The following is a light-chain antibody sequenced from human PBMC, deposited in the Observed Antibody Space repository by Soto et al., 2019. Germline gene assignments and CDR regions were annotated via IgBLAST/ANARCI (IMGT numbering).Light chain of an antibody. CDR2: DAA. V-gene: IGKV3-11*01. J-gene: IGKJ4*01. CDR3: QQRGSWPPLT. Sequence: EIVLNKPPAPLSLSPGEIAPLSCRTRQSVSTSLPWYQHKPGQAPRLLIYDAANRATDIPARFSGSGSGTDFTLTISSLEPEDFAVYYCQQRGSWPPLTFGGGTKVEI. CDR1: QSVSTS.